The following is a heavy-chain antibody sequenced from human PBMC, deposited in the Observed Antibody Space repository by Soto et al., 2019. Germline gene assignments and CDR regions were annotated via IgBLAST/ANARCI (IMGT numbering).Heavy chain of an antibody. CDR2: ISAYNGNT. CDR1: GYTFTSYG. Sequence: ASVKVSCKASGYTFTSYGISWVRQAPGQGLEWMGWISAYNGNTNCAQKLQGRVTMTTDTSTSTAYMELRSLRSDDTAVYYCARVGSIYDFWSGYLWYWFDPWGQGTLVTVSS. V-gene: IGHV1-18*01. J-gene: IGHJ5*02. CDR3: ARVGSIYDFWSGYLWYWFDP. D-gene: IGHD3-3*01.